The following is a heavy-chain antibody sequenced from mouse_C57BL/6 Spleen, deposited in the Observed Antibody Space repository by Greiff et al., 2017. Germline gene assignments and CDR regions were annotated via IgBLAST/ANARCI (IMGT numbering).Heavy chain of an antibody. Sequence: EVKLVESGGGLVKPGGSLKLSCAASGFTFSDYGMHWVRQAPEKGLEWVAYISSGSSTIYYADTVKGRFTISRDNAKNTLFLQMTSLRSEDTAMXYCARKGLLIAMDYWGQGTSVTVSS. CDR3: ARKGLLIAMDY. D-gene: IGHD2-3*01. J-gene: IGHJ4*01. CDR1: GFTFSDYG. CDR2: ISSGSSTI. V-gene: IGHV5-17*01.